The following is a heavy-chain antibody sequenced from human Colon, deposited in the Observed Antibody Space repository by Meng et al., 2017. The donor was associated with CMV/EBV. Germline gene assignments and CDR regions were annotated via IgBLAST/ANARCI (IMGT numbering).Heavy chain of an antibody. CDR2: ISSVDGFM. Sequence: GESLKISCAASGFTFRDYYMSWIRQAPGKGLEWVSSISSVDGFMYYAASVRGRFTISRDNAKNSLYLEMNSLRAEDTAVYYCVRDSNDYSNYAHWFDSWGQGTLVTVSS. CDR1: GFTFRDYY. J-gene: IGHJ5*01. V-gene: IGHV3-11*04. D-gene: IGHD4-11*01. CDR3: VRDSNDYSNYAHWFDS.